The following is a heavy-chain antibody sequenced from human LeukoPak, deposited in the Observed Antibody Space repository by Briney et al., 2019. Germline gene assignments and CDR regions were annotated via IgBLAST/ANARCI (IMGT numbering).Heavy chain of an antibody. J-gene: IGHJ4*02. Sequence: SETLSLTCAVYGGSFNNYYWSWLRQPPGKGLEWIGEISHSGSTNYNPSLRSRVTVSLDTSKNQFSLKLGSVTAADTAVYYCARGFSHWGQGTLVTVSS. CDR2: ISHSGST. CDR3: ARGFSH. CDR1: GGSFNNYY. V-gene: IGHV4-34*01.